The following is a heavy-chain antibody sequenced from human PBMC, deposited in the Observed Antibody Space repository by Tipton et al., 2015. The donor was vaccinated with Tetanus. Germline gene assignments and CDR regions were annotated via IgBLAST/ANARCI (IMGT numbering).Heavy chain of an antibody. CDR3: ARIGWPENNKPGFDI. V-gene: IGHV4-59*13. Sequence: TLSLTCIVSGGSITSYYWSWIRQRPGRGLEWVGYVHYTGKDNYSPSLRSRVTLSVDTSKNQFSLKMNSVTAADTAVYYCARIGWPENNKPGFDIWGQGTMVTVSS. CDR1: GGSITSYY. J-gene: IGHJ3*02. D-gene: IGHD1/OR15-1a*01. CDR2: VHYTGKD.